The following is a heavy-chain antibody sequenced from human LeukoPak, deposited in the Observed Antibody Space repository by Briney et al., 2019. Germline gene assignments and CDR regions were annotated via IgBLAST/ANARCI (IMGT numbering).Heavy chain of an antibody. CDR2: MNPNSGNT. CDR3: ARGPQFTIFGVRSYYYYGMDV. J-gene: IGHJ6*02. D-gene: IGHD3-3*01. Sequence: ASVKVSCKASGYTFTSYDINWVRQATGQGLEWMGWMNPNSGNTGYAQKFQGRVTMTRNTSIGTAYMELSGLRSEDTAVYYCARGPQFTIFGVRSYYYYGMDVWGQGTTVTVSS. V-gene: IGHV1-8*01. CDR1: GYTFTSYD.